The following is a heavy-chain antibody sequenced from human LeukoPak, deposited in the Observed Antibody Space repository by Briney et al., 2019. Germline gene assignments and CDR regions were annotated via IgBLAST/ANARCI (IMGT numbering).Heavy chain of an antibody. CDR1: GYTFTSYD. V-gene: IGHV1-8*01. CDR2: MNPNSGNT. CDR3: ARGPPAAQYYYYMDV. Sequence: ASVKVSCEASGYTFTSYDINWVRQATGQGLEWMGWMNPNSGNTGYAQKFQGRVTMTRNTSISTAYMELSSLRSEDTAVYYCARGPPAAQYYYYMDVWGKGTTVTVSS. J-gene: IGHJ6*03. D-gene: IGHD2-2*01.